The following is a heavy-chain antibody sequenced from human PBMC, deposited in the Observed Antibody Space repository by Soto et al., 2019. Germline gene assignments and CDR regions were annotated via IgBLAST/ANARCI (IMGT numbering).Heavy chain of an antibody. J-gene: IGHJ6*02. Sequence: GESLKISCKGSGYSFTSYWIGWVRQMPGKGLEWMGIIYPGDSDTRYSPSFQGQVTISADKSISTAYLQWSSLKASDTAMYYRAMPYCSSTSCHPYGMDVWGQGTTVTVSS. CDR2: IYPGDSDT. CDR1: GYSFTSYW. V-gene: IGHV5-51*01. CDR3: AMPYCSSTSCHPYGMDV. D-gene: IGHD2-2*01.